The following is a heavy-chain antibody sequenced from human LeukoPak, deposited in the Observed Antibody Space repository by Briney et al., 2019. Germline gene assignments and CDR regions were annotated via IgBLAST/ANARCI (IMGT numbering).Heavy chain of an antibody. D-gene: IGHD2-21*01. V-gene: IGHV3-74*01. Sequence: PGGSLTLPGSGSGFTFSDYWMHWVRQAPGEGLVWVSVINSDGRDKRYADSVKGRFTISRDNANNMLYLQMNSLRVDDTAVYYCARDPLDVVPTDYWGQGTLVTASS. J-gene: IGHJ4*02. CDR2: INSDGRDK. CDR3: ARDPLDVVPTDY. CDR1: GFTFSDYW.